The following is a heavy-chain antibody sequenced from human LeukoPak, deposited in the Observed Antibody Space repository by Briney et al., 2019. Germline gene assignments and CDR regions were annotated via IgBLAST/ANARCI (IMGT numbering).Heavy chain of an antibody. CDR1: GFTFSSYA. J-gene: IGHJ1*01. D-gene: IGHD2-15*01. Sequence: GGSLRLSCSASGFTFSSYAMHWVRQAPGKGLEYVSAISSNGGSTYYADSVKGRFTISRDNSKNTLYLQMNSLRAEDTAVYYCARGDCSGGSCYSEYFQHWGQGTLVTVSS. CDR3: ARGDCSGGSCYSEYFQH. V-gene: IGHV3-64*04. CDR2: ISSNGGST.